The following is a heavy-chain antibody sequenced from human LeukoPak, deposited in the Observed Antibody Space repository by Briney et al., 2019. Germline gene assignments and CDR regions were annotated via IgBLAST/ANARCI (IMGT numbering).Heavy chain of an antibody. CDR3: ARETLSSGRAFDI. J-gene: IGHJ3*02. D-gene: IGHD6-19*01. CDR2: IYSGGST. Sequence: PGGSLRLSCAASGFTVSSNYMSWVRQAPGKGLEWLSVIYSGGSTYYADSVKGRFTISRDNSKNTLYLQMNSLRAEDTAVYYCARETLSSGRAFDIWGQGTMVTVSS. CDR1: GFTVSSNY. V-gene: IGHV3-66*01.